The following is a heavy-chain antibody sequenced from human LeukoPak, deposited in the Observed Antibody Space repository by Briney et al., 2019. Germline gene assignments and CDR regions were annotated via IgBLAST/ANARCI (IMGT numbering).Heavy chain of an antibody. V-gene: IGHV3-23*01. CDR1: GFTFSSSA. CDR2: ISASGGST. CDR3: ARSHSGSYFDY. Sequence: GGSLRLSCAASGFTFSSSAMSWVRQVPGKGLEWVSGISASGGSTYYADSVRGRFTISRDNSKNTLYLQMNSLRAEDTAVYYCARSHSGSYFDYWGQGTLVTVSS. J-gene: IGHJ4*02. D-gene: IGHD1-26*01.